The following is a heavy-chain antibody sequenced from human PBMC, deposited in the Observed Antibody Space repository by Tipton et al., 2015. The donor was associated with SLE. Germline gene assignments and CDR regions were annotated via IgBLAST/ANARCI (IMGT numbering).Heavy chain of an antibody. CDR3: ARETSQLLWSGGTGSEYNWFDP. CDR1: GGSISSGSYY. J-gene: IGHJ5*02. D-gene: IGHD3-10*01. Sequence: TLSLTCTVSGGSISSGSYYWSWIRQPAGKGLEWIGRIHTVGNTNYNPSLKSRVTVSLDTSKNQFPLKLSSVTAADTAVYYCARETSQLLWSGGTGSEYNWFDPWGQGTLVTVSS. V-gene: IGHV4-61*02. CDR2: IHTVGNT.